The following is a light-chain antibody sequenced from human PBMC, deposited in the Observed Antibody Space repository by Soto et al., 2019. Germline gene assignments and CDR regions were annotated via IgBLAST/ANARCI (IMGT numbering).Light chain of an antibody. J-gene: IGKJ4*01. Sequence: DVVMTQTPLSLSVTAGEPAFMFCKSRQSLLHRDGKTYLDWYLKKPGQPPQLLIYEVSNRFSGVPDGFSGSGSGTDFTLKISRVWAEYVGVYYCMQDVELPFTFGGGTKVHIK. CDR2: EVS. CDR3: MQDVELPFT. CDR1: QSLLHRDGKTY. V-gene: IGKV2D-29*01.